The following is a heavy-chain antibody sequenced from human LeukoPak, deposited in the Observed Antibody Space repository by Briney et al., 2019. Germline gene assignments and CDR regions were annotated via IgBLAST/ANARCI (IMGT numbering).Heavy chain of an antibody. CDR2: IYHSGST. CDR1: GGSISSGGYS. CDR3: ARVSGDGEYFQH. D-gene: IGHD4-17*01. V-gene: IGHV4-30-2*01. Sequence: SETLSLTCAVSGGSISSGGYSWSWTRQPPGKGLEWIGYIYHSGSTYYNPSLKSRVAISVDRSKNQFSLKLSSVTAADTAVYYCARVSGDGEYFQHWGQGTLVTVSS. J-gene: IGHJ1*01.